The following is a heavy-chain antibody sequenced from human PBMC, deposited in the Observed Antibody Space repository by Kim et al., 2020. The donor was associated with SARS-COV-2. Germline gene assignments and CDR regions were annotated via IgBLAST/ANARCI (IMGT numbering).Heavy chain of an antibody. CDR2: INTYSGNP. CDR1: GNTFNNFL. Sequence: ASVKVSCKASGNTFNNFLVNWVRQAPGQGLEWMGWINTYSGNPTYAQGFEGRFVLSLDTSFSSVYLQISSLTAEDTAVYYCATDYPRRPHFDSWGRGNVV. V-gene: IGHV7-4-1*02. CDR3: ATDYPRRPHFDS. D-gene: IGHD3-16*02. J-gene: IGHJ4*02.